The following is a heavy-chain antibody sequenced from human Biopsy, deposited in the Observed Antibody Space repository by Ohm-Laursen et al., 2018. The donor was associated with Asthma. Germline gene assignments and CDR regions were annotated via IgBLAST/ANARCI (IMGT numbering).Heavy chain of an antibody. CDR3: SRDTLGYYFDI. CDR1: GTHFGSYN. CDR2: ITFDGSTQ. V-gene: IGHV3-30-3*01. J-gene: IGHJ4*02. Sequence: SLRLSCAASGTHFGSYNMHWARQAPGKGPEWVAVITFDGSTQHYGDSVKGRFTISRDNSKNMLFLQMNSLRAEDTAVYYCSRDTLGYYFDIWGQGTQVTVSP. D-gene: IGHD6-13*01.